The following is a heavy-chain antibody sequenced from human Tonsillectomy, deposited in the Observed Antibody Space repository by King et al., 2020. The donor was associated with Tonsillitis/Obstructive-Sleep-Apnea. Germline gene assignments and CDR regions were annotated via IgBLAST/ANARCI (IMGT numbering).Heavy chain of an antibody. Sequence: LQLQESGPGLVKPSETLSLTCTVSGGSISSSGYYWGWIRQPPGKGLEWIGSIYYSGSTYYNPSLKSRVTISVDTSKNQFSLKLSSVTAADTAVYYCAGLLTPPPKMPGIAVAGTYYYYGMDVWGQGTTVTVSS. V-gene: IGHV4-39*01. J-gene: IGHJ6*02. CDR3: AGLLTPPPKMPGIAVAGTYYYYGMDV. CDR1: GGSISSSGYY. CDR2: IYYSGST. D-gene: IGHD6-19*01.